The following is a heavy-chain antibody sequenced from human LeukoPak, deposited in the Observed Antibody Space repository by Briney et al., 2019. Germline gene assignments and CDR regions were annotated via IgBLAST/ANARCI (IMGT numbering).Heavy chain of an antibody. Sequence: ASVKVSCKASGYTFTGYYMHWVRQAPGQGLEWMGWINPNSGGTNYAQKFRGRVTMTRDTSISTAYMELSRLRSDDTAVYYCARTLPYSSSWFMGNWFDPWGQGTLVTVSS. V-gene: IGHV1-2*02. D-gene: IGHD6-13*01. CDR3: ARTLPYSSSWFMGNWFDP. CDR1: GYTFTGYY. J-gene: IGHJ5*02. CDR2: INPNSGGT.